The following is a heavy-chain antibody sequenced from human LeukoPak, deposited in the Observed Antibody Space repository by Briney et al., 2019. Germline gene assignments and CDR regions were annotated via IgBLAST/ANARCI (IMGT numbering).Heavy chain of an antibody. CDR2: INPNSGGT. Sequence: ASVKVSWQGSGYTFTGYYMHWVRQAPGQGLGWVGWINPNSGGTNYAQKFQGRVTMTRDTSISTAYMELSRLRSDDTAVYYCASGPVGATRVGNYWGQGTLVTVSS. J-gene: IGHJ4*02. D-gene: IGHD1-26*01. CDR3: ASGPVGATRVGNY. V-gene: IGHV1-2*02. CDR1: GYTFTGYY.